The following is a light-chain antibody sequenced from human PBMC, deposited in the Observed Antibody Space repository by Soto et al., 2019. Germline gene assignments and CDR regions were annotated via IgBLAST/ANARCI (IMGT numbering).Light chain of an antibody. V-gene: IGLV2-14*01. CDR2: DVT. J-gene: IGLJ1*01. Sequence: QSALTQPASVSGSPGQSITISCTGTSSDVGGYNYVSWYQQHPGKAPKLMIYDVTNRPSGVSNRFSGSKSGNTASLTIFCFQAEDEADYYCSSYTSSSTPYVFGTGTKVTVL. CDR3: SSYTSSSTPYV. CDR1: SSDVGGYNY.